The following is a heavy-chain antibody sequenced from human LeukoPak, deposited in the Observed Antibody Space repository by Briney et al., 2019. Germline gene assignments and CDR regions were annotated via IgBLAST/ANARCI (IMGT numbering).Heavy chain of an antibody. J-gene: IGHJ4*02. CDR1: GFTFSSYG. V-gene: IGHV3-33*01. D-gene: IGHD5-12*01. CDR3: TRQAGVATPRDY. Sequence: GGSLRLSCAASGFTFSSYGMHWVRQAPGKGLEWVAVIWYDGSNKYYADSVKGRFTISRDNSKNTLYLQMNSLKTEDTAVYYCTRQAGVATPRDYWGQGTLVTVSS. CDR2: IWYDGSNK.